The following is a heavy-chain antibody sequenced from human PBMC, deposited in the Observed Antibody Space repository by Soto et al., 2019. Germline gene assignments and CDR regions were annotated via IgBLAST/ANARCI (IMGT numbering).Heavy chain of an antibody. D-gene: IGHD6-6*01. Sequence: LSLTCAVSGHSISSGFYYWGWIRQPPGKGLEWIGSIYHSGSTYYNPSLKSRVSMSVDTSKNQLSLKLSSVTAADTAVYYCARYGYSCSARFFDKWGQGTRVTVSS. J-gene: IGHJ4*02. CDR2: IYHSGST. V-gene: IGHV4-38-2*01. CDR3: ARYGYSCSARFFDK. CDR1: GHSISSGFY.